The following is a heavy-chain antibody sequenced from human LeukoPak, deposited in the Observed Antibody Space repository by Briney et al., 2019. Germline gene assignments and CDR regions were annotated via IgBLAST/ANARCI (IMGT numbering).Heavy chain of an antibody. CDR2: IYHSGST. CDR1: GGSISSSNW. CDR3: ARGSGYSRPYYFDY. Sequence: PSETLSLTCAVSGGSISSSNWWSWVRQPPGKGLEWIGEIYHSGSTNYNPSLKSRVTISVDKSKNQFSLKLSSVTAADTAVYYCARGSGYSRPYYFDYWGQGTLVTVSS. V-gene: IGHV4-4*02. J-gene: IGHJ4*02. D-gene: IGHD3-22*01.